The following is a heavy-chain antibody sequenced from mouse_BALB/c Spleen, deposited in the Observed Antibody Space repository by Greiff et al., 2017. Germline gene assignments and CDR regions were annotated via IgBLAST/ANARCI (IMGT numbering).Heavy chain of an antibody. CDR2: INPSTGYT. Sequence: QVQLQQSGAELAKPGASVKMSCKASGYTFTSYWMHWVKQRPGQGLEWIGYINPSTGYTEYNQKFKDKATLTADKSSSTAYMQLSSLTSEDSAVYYCARRDRYGDGAWFAYWGQGTLVTVSA. J-gene: IGHJ3*01. V-gene: IGHV1-7*01. D-gene: IGHD2-14*01. CDR1: GYTFTSYW. CDR3: ARRDRYGDGAWFAY.